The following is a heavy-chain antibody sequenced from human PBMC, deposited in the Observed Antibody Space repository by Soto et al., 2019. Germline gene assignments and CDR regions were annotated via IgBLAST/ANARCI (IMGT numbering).Heavy chain of an antibody. D-gene: IGHD2-15*01. Sequence: SETLSLTCTVSGASISGYHWSWIRQFPGKGLECLGYISYSGATNYNPSLKSRITMSIDTSKNQFSLKLTSVTVADTAQYYCARASAYTAADLDYWGQGTLVTVSS. CDR1: GASISGYH. J-gene: IGHJ4*02. CDR2: ISYSGAT. CDR3: ARASAYTAADLDY. V-gene: IGHV4-59*08.